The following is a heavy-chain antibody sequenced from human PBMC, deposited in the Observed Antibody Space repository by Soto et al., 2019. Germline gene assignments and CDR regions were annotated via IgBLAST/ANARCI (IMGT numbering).Heavy chain of an antibody. CDR3: ARADFYFWIGYSPFDY. J-gene: IGHJ4*02. CDR1: GYTLTSYG. Sequence: QVQLVQSRAEVKKPGASVKVSCKASGYTLTSYGISWVRQAPGQGLEWVGWISPYNGNTNYAQKLQDRVTLTTDTSASTAYVELRSLRPDDTAVYYCARADFYFWIGYSPFDYWGQGTLVTVSS. CDR2: ISPYNGNT. D-gene: IGHD3-3*01. V-gene: IGHV1-18*01.